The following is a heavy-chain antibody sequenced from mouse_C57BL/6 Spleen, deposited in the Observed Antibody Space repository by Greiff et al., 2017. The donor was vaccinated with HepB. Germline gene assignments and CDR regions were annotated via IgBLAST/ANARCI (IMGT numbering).Heavy chain of an antibody. CDR2: IDPSDSYT. J-gene: IGHJ4*01. CDR3: ARGGLLPHYAMDY. CDR1: GYTFTSYW. V-gene: IGHV1-59*01. D-gene: IGHD2-3*01. Sequence: QVQLKQPGAELVRPGTSVKLSCKASGYTFTSYWMHWVKQRPGQGLEWIGVIDPSDSYTNYNQKFKGKATLTVDTSSSTAYMQLSSLTSEDSAVYYCARGGLLPHYAMDYWGQGTSVTVSS.